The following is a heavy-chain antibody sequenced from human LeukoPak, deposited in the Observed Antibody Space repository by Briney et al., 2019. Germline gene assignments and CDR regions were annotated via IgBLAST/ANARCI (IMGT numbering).Heavy chain of an antibody. D-gene: IGHD4-17*01. CDR2: SNPIFSTT. J-gene: IGHJ3*02. Sequence: SVKVSCKASVGAYKGYAINWVRQAPGQGLEWMGGSNPIFSTTNFAPKSQGRVTIAADGSTSTAYMELTSLKSEDTAVYYCARGTTVTTAVLVPNDAFDIWGQGTMVTVSS. CDR1: VGAYKGYA. V-gene: IGHV1-69*01. CDR3: ARGTTVTTAVLVPNDAFDI.